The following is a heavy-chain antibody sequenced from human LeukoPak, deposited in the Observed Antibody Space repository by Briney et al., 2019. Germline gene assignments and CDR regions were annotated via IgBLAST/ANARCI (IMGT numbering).Heavy chain of an antibody. CDR1: GFTFSRCG. CDR2: VSFDGSNK. J-gene: IGHJ4*02. CDR3: AKDMGYYYGSGTYPPENDY. Sequence: GGSLRLSCAAPGFTFSRCGMHWVRQAPGKGLEWVALVSFDGSNKYYADSVKGRFSISRDNSKNTLSLQMNSLRAEDTAVYYCAKDMGYYYGSGTYPPENDYWGQGTLVTVSS. D-gene: IGHD3-10*01. V-gene: IGHV3-30*18.